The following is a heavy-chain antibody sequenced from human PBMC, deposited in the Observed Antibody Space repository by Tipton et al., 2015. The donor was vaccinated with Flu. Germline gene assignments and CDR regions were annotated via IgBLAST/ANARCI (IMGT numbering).Heavy chain of an antibody. CDR3: ARGERGVISPSKWFES. V-gene: IGHV1-18*01. CDR2: ISTYDGKT. CDR1: GYYFTHYG. J-gene: IGHJ5*01. Sequence: QLVQSGGEVKKPGASVKVSCKASGYYFTHYGITWVRQAPGQGLEWMGWISTYDGKTNYAQNFQGRVTMTTDTSTRTVYMELRSLRSDDTAVYYCARGERGVISPSKWFESWGQGTLVTVSS. D-gene: IGHD3-10*01.